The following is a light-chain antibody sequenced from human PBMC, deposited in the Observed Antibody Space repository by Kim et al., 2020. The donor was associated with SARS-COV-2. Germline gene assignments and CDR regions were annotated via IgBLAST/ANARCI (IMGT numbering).Light chain of an antibody. CDR3: QQYGSSPRT. CDR2: GAS. J-gene: IGKJ2*01. CDR1: QSVTSSD. V-gene: IGKV3-20*01. Sequence: LSPGERASLTCRASQSVTSSDLAWYQQGPGQAPRLLIYGASSRATGIPDRFSGSGSGTDFTLTISRLEPEDFAVYYCQQYGSSPRTFGQGTKLEI.